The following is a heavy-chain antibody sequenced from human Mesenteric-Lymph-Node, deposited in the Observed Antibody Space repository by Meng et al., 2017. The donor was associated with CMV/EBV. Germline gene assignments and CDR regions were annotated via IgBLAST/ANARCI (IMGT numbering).Heavy chain of an antibody. CDR2: IKNDGNSA. Sequence: GESLKISCAASGFTFDDYAMHWVRQAPGKGLVWVTLIKNDGNSALYADSVRGRFTISRDNAKNSLYLQMNSLRAEDTAVYRCARDGRDSNPDYWGQGTLVTVSS. J-gene: IGHJ4*02. CDR1: GFTFDDYA. D-gene: IGHD4-11*01. CDR3: ARDGRDSNPDY. V-gene: IGHV3-74*01.